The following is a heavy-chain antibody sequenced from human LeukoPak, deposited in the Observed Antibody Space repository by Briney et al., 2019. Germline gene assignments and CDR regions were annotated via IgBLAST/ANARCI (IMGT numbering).Heavy chain of an antibody. CDR2: ISYDGSNK. V-gene: IGHV3-30*03. D-gene: IGHD3-10*01. J-gene: IGHJ4*02. Sequence: PGRSLRLSCAASGFTFSSYGMHWVRQAPGKGLEWVAVISYDGSNKYYADSVKGRFTISRDNSKNTLYLQMNSLRAEDTAVYYCALSMVRGVYYFDYWGQGTLVTVSS. CDR1: GFTFSSYG. CDR3: ALSMVRGVYYFDY.